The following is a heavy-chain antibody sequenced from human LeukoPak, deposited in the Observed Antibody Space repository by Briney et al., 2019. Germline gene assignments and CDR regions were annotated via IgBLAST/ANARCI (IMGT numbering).Heavy chain of an antibody. V-gene: IGHV4-59*01. CDR2: INYSGST. Sequence: SETLSLTCTVSGGSISSYYWSWIRQPPGKGLEWIGYINYSGSTNSNPSLKSRVTISVDTSKNQFSLRLSSVTAADTAVYYCAASKKYGSGSYYVYYMDVWGKGTTVTISS. J-gene: IGHJ6*03. CDR3: AASKKYGSGSYYVYYMDV. D-gene: IGHD3-10*01. CDR1: GGSISSYY.